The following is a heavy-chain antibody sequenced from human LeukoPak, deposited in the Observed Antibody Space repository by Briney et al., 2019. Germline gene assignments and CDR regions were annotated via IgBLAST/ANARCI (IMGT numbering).Heavy chain of an antibody. CDR3: ARAADYDILTGYCSPRHYFDY. J-gene: IGHJ4*02. Sequence: SSETLSLTCTVSGGSISSYYWSWIRQPPGKGLEWIGYIYYSGSTNYNPSLKSRVTISVDTSKNQFSLKLSSVTAADTAVYYCARAADYDILTGYCSPRHYFDYWGQGTLVTVSS. CDR2: IYYSGST. D-gene: IGHD3-9*01. V-gene: IGHV4-59*01. CDR1: GGSISSYY.